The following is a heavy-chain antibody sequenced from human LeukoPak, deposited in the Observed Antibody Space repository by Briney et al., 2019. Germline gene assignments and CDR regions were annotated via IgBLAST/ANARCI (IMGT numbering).Heavy chain of an antibody. D-gene: IGHD4-17*01. CDR3: ARDSGLTYGDYQLDAFDI. Sequence: PGGSLRLSCAASGFTFSDYYMSWIRQAPGKGLEGVSYISSSGSTIYYADSVKGRFTISRDNAKNSLYLQMNSLRAEDTAVYYCARDSGLTYGDYQLDAFDIWGQGTMVTVSS. CDR1: GFTFSDYY. CDR2: ISSSGSTI. J-gene: IGHJ3*02. V-gene: IGHV3-11*01.